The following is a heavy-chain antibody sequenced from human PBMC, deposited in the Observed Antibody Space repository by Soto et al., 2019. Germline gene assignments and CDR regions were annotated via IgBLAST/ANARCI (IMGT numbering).Heavy chain of an antibody. V-gene: IGHV1-69*13. CDR3: ARELGGGYYYYGMDV. J-gene: IGHJ6*02. CDR2: IIPIFGTA. D-gene: IGHD3-16*01. Sequence: SVKVSCKASGGTFSSYAISWVRQAPGQGLEWMGGIIPIFGTANYAQKFQGRVTITADESTSTAYMELSSLRSEDTAVYYCARELGGGYYYYGMDVCGQGTTVTVSS. CDR1: GGTFSSYA.